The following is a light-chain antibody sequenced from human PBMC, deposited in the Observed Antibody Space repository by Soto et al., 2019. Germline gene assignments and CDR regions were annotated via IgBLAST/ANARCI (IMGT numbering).Light chain of an antibody. V-gene: IGKV1-12*01. CDR1: QAIGDW. CDR3: QQADISQLT. J-gene: IGKJ4*01. Sequence: DIQMTQSPSSVSASVGDRVTITCRASQAIGDWLAWYQQKPGKAPNLLIYATSTLQSGVPSRFSGRGSETEFSLTISSQQPEDFATYYCQQADISQLTFGGGTRVEI. CDR2: ATS.